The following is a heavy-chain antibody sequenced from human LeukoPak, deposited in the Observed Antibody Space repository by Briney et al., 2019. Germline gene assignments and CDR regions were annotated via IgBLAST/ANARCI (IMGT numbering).Heavy chain of an antibody. Sequence: PSETLSLTCTVSGGSISSNYWSWIRQPAGKGLEWIGRIYTSGSTNYNPSLKSRVSMSLDTSKNQFSLKLNSVTAADTAVYYCARQPPYYYGMDVRGRGTTVTVFS. CDR1: GGSISSNY. V-gene: IGHV4-4*07. J-gene: IGHJ6*02. CDR2: IYTSGST. CDR3: ARQPPYYYGMDV.